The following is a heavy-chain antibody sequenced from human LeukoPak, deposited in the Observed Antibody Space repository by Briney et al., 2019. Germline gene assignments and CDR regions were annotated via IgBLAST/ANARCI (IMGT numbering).Heavy chain of an antibody. CDR2: SHSSGDT. J-gene: IGHJ5*02. D-gene: IGHD6-13*01. CDR1: GGSISDYY. Sequence: SETLSLTCTISGGSISDYYWGWIRQPPGKGLAWIGYSHSSGDTNYNSSLKSRVTISLDTSKNDFSLRLSSVTAADTAVYYCARGGAAASTALRTFDPWGQGTLVTVSS. V-gene: IGHV4-59*01. CDR3: ARGGAAASTALRTFDP.